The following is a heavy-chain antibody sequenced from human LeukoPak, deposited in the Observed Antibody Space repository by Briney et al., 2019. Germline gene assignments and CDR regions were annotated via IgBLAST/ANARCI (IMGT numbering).Heavy chain of an antibody. V-gene: IGHV4-38-2*02. CDR3: ARGSSGWGRRSGYFDY. CDR1: GYSISSGYY. CDR2: IYHSGST. Sequence: SETLSLTCTVSGYSISSGYYWGWIRQPPGKGLEWIGSIYHSGSTYYNPSLKSRVTISVDTSKNQFSLKLSSVTAADTAVYYCARGSSGWGRRSGYFDYWGQGTLVTVSS. J-gene: IGHJ4*02. D-gene: IGHD6-19*01.